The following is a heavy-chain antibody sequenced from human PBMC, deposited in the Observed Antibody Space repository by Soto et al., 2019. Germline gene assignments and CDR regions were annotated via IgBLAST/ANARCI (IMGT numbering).Heavy chain of an antibody. J-gene: IGHJ6*02. CDR2: IKQDGSEK. CDR1: GFTFSRYW. Sequence: GGSLRLSCAASGFTFSRYWMSWVRQAPGKGLEWVANIKQDGSEKYDVDSVKGRFSISRDNAKNSLYLQMNSLRVEDTAVYYCARDPGYYYYYGMDVWGQGTTVTVSS. D-gene: IGHD3-10*01. V-gene: IGHV3-7*05. CDR3: ARDPGYYYYYGMDV.